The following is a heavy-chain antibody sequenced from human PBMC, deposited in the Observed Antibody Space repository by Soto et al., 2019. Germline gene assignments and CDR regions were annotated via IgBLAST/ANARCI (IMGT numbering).Heavy chain of an antibody. Sequence: QVQLQESGPELVKPSQTLSLTCSVSGGSITTNGHYWTWIRQHPGQGLEWIAYIYYTGNSYLNPSLKSRLSISVDTSQNQFSLELRSVTAADTAVYYCAREQWGFDSWGQGTLVTVSS. J-gene: IGHJ4*02. V-gene: IGHV4-31*03. D-gene: IGHD6-19*01. CDR3: AREQWGFDS. CDR2: IYYTGNS. CDR1: GGSITTNGHY.